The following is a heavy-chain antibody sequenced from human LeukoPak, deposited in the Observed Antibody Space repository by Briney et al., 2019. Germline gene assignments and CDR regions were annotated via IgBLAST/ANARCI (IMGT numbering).Heavy chain of an antibody. CDR2: IYHSGST. D-gene: IGHD5-18*01. CDR1: GYSISSGYY. CDR3: ARAKGLRGYSYDVDY. Sequence: PSETLSLTCTVSGYSISSGYYWGWIRQPPGKGLEWIGSIYHSGSTYYNPSLKSRVTISVDTSKNQFSLKLSSVTAADTAVYYCARAKGLRGYSYDVDYWGQGTLVTVSS. J-gene: IGHJ4*02. V-gene: IGHV4-38-2*02.